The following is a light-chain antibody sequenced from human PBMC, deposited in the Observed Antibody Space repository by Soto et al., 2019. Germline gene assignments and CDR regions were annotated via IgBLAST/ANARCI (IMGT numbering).Light chain of an antibody. J-gene: IGKJ2*01. CDR1: QSLLHSNGYNF. CDR2: LGS. Sequence: DIVMTQSPLSLPVTPGEPASISCRSSQSLLHSNGYNFLDWYLQKPGQSPHLLIYLGSNRASGVPDRFSGSGSGADLTLRISRVESEDAGIYYCMQALQTPYTFGQGTKLEIK. CDR3: MQALQTPYT. V-gene: IGKV2-28*01.